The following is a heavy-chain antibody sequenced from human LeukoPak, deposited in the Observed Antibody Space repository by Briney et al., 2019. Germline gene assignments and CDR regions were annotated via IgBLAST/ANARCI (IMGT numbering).Heavy chain of an antibody. CDR2: ISSSSNYI. D-gene: IGHD1-26*01. CDR3: ARDRGIVGTTGYYYMDV. Sequence: GGSLRLSCAGSGITFSSYSMNWVRQAPGKGLEWVSSISSSSNYIYYADSVKGRFTISRDNAKNSLYLQMNSLRAEDTAVYYCARDRGIVGTTGYYYMDVWGKGTTVTVSS. J-gene: IGHJ6*03. V-gene: IGHV3-21*01. CDR1: GITFSSYS.